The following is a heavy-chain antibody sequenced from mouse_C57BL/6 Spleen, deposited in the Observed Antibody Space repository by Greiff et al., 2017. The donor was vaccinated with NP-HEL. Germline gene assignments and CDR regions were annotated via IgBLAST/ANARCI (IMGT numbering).Heavy chain of an antibody. D-gene: IGHD4-1*02. J-gene: IGHJ2*01. CDR1: GYTFTSYW. V-gene: IGHV1-7*01. CDR2: INPSSGYT. Sequence: QVQLKQSGAELAKPGASVKLSCKASGYTFTSYWMHWVKQRPGQGLEWIGYINPSSGYTKYNQKFKDKAPLTADKSSSKAYMQLSSLTYEDSAVYYCAQLGAFDYWGQGTTLTVSS. CDR3: AQLGAFDY.